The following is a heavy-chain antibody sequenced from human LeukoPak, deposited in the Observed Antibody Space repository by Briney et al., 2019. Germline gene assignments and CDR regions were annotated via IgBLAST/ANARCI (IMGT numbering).Heavy chain of an antibody. CDR2: IRYDGSKK. Sequence: PGGSLRLSCAASGFTFSSYGKHWVRQAPGKGLEWVAFIRYDGSKKYYADSVKGRFTISRDNSKNTLYLQMNSLRAEDTAVYYCAKDRSGSYTPYDYWGQGTLVTVSS. CDR3: AKDRSGSYTPYDY. D-gene: IGHD1-26*01. CDR1: GFTFSSYG. V-gene: IGHV3-30*02. J-gene: IGHJ4*02.